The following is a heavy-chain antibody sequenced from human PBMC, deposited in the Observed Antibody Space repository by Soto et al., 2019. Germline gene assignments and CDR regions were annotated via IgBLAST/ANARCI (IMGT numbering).Heavy chain of an antibody. D-gene: IGHD5-12*01. CDR3: AKTLYGGCDY. Sequence: PGGSLRLSCIASGFTFSTYAMSWVRQAPGRGLEWVSGIGGNGATTRYADSVKGRFTISRDNSKNTVYLQMNSPRVEDTAVYYCAKTLYGGCDYWGRGTLVTSPQ. J-gene: IGHJ4*02. CDR1: GFTFSTYA. CDR2: IGGNGATT. V-gene: IGHV3-23*01.